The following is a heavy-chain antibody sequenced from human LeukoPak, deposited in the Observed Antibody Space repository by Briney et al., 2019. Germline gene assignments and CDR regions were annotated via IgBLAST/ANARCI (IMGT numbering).Heavy chain of an antibody. Sequence: SETLSLTCTVSGYSISSGYYWGWIRPPPGKGLEWIGSIYHSGSTYYNPSLKSRVTISVDTSKNQFSLKLSSVTAADTAVYYCARTGNWNYAHYFDYWGQGTLVTVSS. D-gene: IGHD1-7*01. CDR3: ARTGNWNYAHYFDY. CDR2: IYHSGST. V-gene: IGHV4-38-2*02. J-gene: IGHJ4*02. CDR1: GYSISSGYY.